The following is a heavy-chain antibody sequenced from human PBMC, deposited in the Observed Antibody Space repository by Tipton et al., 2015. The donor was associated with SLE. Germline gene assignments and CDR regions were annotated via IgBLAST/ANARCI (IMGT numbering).Heavy chain of an antibody. Sequence: GSLRLSCAASGFTFSSYSMNWVRQAPGKGLEWVSSISSSSSYIYYADSVKGRFTISRDNAKNSLYLQMNSLRAEDTAVYYCARVQPNCAFDIWGQGTMVTVSS. CDR2: ISSSSSYI. D-gene: IGHD1-1*01. V-gene: IGHV3-21*01. CDR3: ARVQPNCAFDI. CDR1: GFTFSSYS. J-gene: IGHJ3*02.